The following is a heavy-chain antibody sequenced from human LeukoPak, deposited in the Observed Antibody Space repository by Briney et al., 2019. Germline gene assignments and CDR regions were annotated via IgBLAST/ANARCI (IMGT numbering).Heavy chain of an antibody. J-gene: IGHJ4*02. CDR2: IYSGGST. V-gene: IGHV3-66*04. CDR1: GFTFSSYS. CDR3: ARRAGAYSHPYDY. Sequence: GGSLRLSCAASGFTFSSYSMNWVRQAPGRGLEWVSVIYSGGSTYYADSVKGRFTISRDNSKNTLYLQMNSLRAEDTAVYYCARRAGAYSHPYDYWGQGTLVTVSS. D-gene: IGHD4/OR15-4a*01.